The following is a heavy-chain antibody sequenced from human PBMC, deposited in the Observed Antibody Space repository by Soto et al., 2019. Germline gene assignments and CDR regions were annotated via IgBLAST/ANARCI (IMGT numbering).Heavy chain of an antibody. Sequence: GGSLRLSCATSGFILSDCAMNWVRQAPGKGLEWVSYISSSSSVIDYADSVKGRFTVSRDNARNSLYLQMNSLRAEDTAVYYCARDLSWGSNWYYYMDVSGKGTTVTSP. CDR1: GFILSDCA. J-gene: IGHJ6*03. V-gene: IGHV3-48*01. CDR2: ISSSSSVI. CDR3: ARDLSWGSNWYYYMDV. D-gene: IGHD7-27*01.